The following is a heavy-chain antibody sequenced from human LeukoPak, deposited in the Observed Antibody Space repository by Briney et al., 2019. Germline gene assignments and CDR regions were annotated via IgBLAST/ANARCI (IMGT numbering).Heavy chain of an antibody. V-gene: IGHV4-34*01. D-gene: IGHD6-19*01. CDR3: ARKTEQWLVLDY. Sequence: SETLSLTCVVYGGSFNNYYWSWIRQPPGKGLEWIAEINHSGTTNYNPSLKSRVTISVDRSKNQFSLKLSSVTAADTAVYYCARKTEQWLVLDYWGQGTLVTVSS. CDR2: INHSGTT. CDR1: GGSFNNYY. J-gene: IGHJ4*02.